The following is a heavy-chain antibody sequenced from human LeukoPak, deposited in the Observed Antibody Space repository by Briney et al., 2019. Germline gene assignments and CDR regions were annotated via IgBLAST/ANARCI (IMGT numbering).Heavy chain of an antibody. CDR1: GFTFTNYA. J-gene: IGHJ4*02. CDR3: AMYSSAWYAVY. Sequence: PGGSLRLSCAASGFTFTNYAMSWVRQAPGKGLEWVSVIHPGGTIYYADSVKGTFTISRDNSKNTLYLEMNTLRVEDTAVYYCAMYSSAWYAVYWGQGTLVTVSS. D-gene: IGHD6-19*01. V-gene: IGHV3-66*01. CDR2: IHPGGTI.